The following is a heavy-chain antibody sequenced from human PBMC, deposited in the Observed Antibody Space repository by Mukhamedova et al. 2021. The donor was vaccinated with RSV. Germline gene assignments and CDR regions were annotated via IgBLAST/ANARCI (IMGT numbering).Heavy chain of an antibody. CDR3: VRTHWIQLWFDY. Sequence: IRQPPGKGLEWIGSIYYSGSTYYNPSLKSRVTISVDTSKNQFSLKLSSVTAADTAVYYCVRTHWIQLWFDYWGQGTLVTVSS. D-gene: IGHD5-18*01. J-gene: IGHJ4*02. V-gene: IGHV4-39*01. CDR2: IYYSGST.